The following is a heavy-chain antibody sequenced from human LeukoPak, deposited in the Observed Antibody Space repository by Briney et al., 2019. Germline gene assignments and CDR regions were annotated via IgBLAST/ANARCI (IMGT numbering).Heavy chain of an antibody. J-gene: IGHJ6*02. CDR3: ARRGITISGVLVYHYSGLDV. V-gene: IGHV3-7*02. Sequence: QPGGSLRLSCAGSGFTFSSHWMNWVRQAPGKGLEWVASIKDDGSEKHFLDSVNGRFAISRDNAKNSQYLQMSSLRAEDTAVYYCARRGITISGVLVYHYSGLDVRGQGTTVTVSS. CDR1: GFTFSSHW. CDR2: IKDDGSEK. D-gene: IGHD3-3*01.